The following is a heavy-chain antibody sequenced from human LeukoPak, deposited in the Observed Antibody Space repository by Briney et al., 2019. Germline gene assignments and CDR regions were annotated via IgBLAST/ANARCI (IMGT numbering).Heavy chain of an antibody. CDR3: ATGPKGSGSYYNTKSLFFDY. J-gene: IGHJ4*02. D-gene: IGHD3-10*01. CDR2: VDPEDGET. Sequence: GATVKISCKASGYTFTDYYMHWVQQAPGKGLGWMGRVDPEDGETIYAEKFQGRVTITADTSTDTAYMELSSLRSEDTAVYYCATGPKGSGSYYNTKSLFFDYWGQGTLVTVSS. CDR1: GYTFTDYY. V-gene: IGHV1-69-2*01.